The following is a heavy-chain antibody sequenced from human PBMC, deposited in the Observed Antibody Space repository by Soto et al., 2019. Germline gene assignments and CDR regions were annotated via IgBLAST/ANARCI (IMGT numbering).Heavy chain of an antibody. Sequence: SETLSLTCTVSGRSISSYYGSWIRQPPGKGLKWMGYIYYSGSTNYNPSLKSRVTISVDTSKNQFSLKLSSVTAADTAVYYCARDNGRENYYDSSGYWYYFDYWGQGTLVTVS. CDR1: GRSISSYY. CDR3: ARDNGRENYYDSSGYWYYFDY. J-gene: IGHJ4*02. V-gene: IGHV4-59*01. D-gene: IGHD3-22*01. CDR2: IYYSGST.